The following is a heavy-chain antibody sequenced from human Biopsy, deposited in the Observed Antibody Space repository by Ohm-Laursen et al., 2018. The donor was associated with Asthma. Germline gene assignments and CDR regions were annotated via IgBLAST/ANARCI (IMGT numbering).Heavy chain of an antibody. CDR1: GYTFINYA. Sequence: ASVKVSCKASGYTFINYAIHWVRQAPGHSLEWMGWINAANGNIKYSQKFQGRLTISRDTSASTAYMDLSSLRSEDTAVYYCARTYFDFLTGQVHDAFAMWGQGTMVTVSS. D-gene: IGHD3-9*01. CDR2: INAANGNI. J-gene: IGHJ3*02. CDR3: ARTYFDFLTGQVHDAFAM. V-gene: IGHV1-3*01.